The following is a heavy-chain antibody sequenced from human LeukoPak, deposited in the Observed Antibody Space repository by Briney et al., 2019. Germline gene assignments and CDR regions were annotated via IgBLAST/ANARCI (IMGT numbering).Heavy chain of an antibody. D-gene: IGHD3-9*01. V-gene: IGHV1-69*02. CDR2: IIPILGIA. CDR3: ASPYYDILTGYLGAFDI. CDR1: GGTFSSYT. Sequence: SVKVSCKASGGTFSSYTISWVRQAPGQGLEWMGRIIPILGIANYAQKFQGRVTITADKSTSTAYMELSSLRSEDTAVYYCASPYYDILTGYLGAFDIWGQGTMVTVSS. J-gene: IGHJ3*02.